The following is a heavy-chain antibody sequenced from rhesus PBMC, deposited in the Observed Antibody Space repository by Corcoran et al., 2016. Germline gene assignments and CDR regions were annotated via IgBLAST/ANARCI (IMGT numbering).Heavy chain of an antibody. CDR1: GGSISSSY. Sequence: QLQLQESGPGLVKPSETLSVTCAVSGGSISSSYWSWIRQAPGKGLEWSGYIEGSGSSTTSTPSLKRRVTLSVDTSKNQLSLKLSSVTAADTAVYYCARGSGWYFDYWGQGVLVTVSS. V-gene: IGHV4-169*01. J-gene: IGHJ4*01. CDR3: ARGSGWYFDY. D-gene: IGHD6-31*01. CDR2: IEGSGSST.